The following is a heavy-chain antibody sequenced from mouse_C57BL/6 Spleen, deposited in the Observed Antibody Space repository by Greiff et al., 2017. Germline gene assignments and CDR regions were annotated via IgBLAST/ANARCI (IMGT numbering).Heavy chain of an antibody. Sequence: QVQLQQSGAELVRPGTSVKVSCKASGYAFTNYLIEWVKQRPGQGLEWIGVINPGSGGTNYNGKFKGKATLTADKSSSTAYLQLSSLTSEDSAVYFCARGGGSSYHWYVDVWGTGTTVTVSS. J-gene: IGHJ1*03. CDR2: INPGSGGT. CDR1: GYAFTNYL. D-gene: IGHD1-1*01. V-gene: IGHV1-54*01. CDR3: ARGGGSSYHWYVDV.